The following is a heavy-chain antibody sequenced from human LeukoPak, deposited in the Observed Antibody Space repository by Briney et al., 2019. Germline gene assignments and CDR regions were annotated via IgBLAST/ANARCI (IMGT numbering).Heavy chain of an antibody. Sequence: SETLSLTCTVSGGSISSSSYYWGWIRQPPGKGLEWIGSIYYSGSTYYNPSLKSRVTISVDTSKNQFSLKLSSVTAADTAVYYCARDLAVGATYMPAGPDHWYFDLWGRGTLVTVSS. D-gene: IGHD1-26*01. J-gene: IGHJ2*01. CDR2: IYYSGST. CDR1: GGSISSSSYY. CDR3: ARDLAVGATYMPAGPDHWYFDL. V-gene: IGHV4-39*07.